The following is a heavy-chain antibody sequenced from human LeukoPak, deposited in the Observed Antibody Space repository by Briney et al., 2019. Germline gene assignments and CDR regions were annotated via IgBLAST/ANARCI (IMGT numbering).Heavy chain of an antibody. J-gene: IGHJ4*02. V-gene: IGHV3-23*01. D-gene: IGHD2-21*01. CDR1: GFTFSSYA. Sequence: GGSLRLSCAASGFTFSSYAMSWVRQAPGKGLEWVSGISGSGGSTYYADSVKGRFTISRDNSKNTLYLQMNSLRAEDTAVYYCARDPPPCGGDCLYYFDYWGQGTLVTVSS. CDR2: ISGSGGST. CDR3: ARDPPPCGGDCLYYFDY.